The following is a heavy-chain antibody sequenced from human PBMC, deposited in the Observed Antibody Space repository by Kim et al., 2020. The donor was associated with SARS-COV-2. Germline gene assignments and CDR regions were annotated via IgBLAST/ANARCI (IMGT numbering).Heavy chain of an antibody. CDR2: ISGSGTSL. Sequence: GGSLRLSCAASGFSFSNSEMSWVRQGPGQGLEWLSYISGSGTSLDYADSVKGRFTISRDNTKNSLYLQMNSLRAEDTALYYCRAWLGTFDLWGQGTLVTVSS. CDR1: GFSFSNSE. J-gene: IGHJ4*02. D-gene: IGHD3-10*01. V-gene: IGHV3-48*03. CDR3: RAWLGTFDL.